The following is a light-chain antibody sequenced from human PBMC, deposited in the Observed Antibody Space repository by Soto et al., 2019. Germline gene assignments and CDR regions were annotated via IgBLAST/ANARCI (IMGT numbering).Light chain of an antibody. CDR1: QSISTH. CDR2: AAS. Sequence: DIQMTQSPSSLPASVGDRVTITCRASQSISTHLNWYQQKPGKAPNLLIYAASSLETGVPSRFGGSGSGTEFTLTISSLQPDDFATYYCQHYNSYGTFGQGNKVDIK. CDR3: QHYNSYGT. V-gene: IGKV1-5*01. J-gene: IGKJ1*01.